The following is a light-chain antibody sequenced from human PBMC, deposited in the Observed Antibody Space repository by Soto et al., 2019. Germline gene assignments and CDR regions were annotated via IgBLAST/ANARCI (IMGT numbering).Light chain of an antibody. Sequence: QSALTQPASVSGSPGQAITLSCTYNLVSWYQQHPGKAPQLMIYEGNKRPSGVSNRFSGSKSGNTASLPISGRQAEDEAYYSCCSEAGQRVVFVGGTTLTVL. CDR3: CSEAGQRVV. CDR2: EGN. J-gene: IGLJ2*01. CDR1: YNL. V-gene: IGLV2-23*01.